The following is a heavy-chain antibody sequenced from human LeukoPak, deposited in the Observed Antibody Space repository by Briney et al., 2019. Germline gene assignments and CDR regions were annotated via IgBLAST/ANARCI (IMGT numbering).Heavy chain of an antibody. Sequence: GGSLRLSCAASGFTFSSYSMNWVRQAPGKGLEWVSSISSSSSYIYYADSVKGRFTISRDNAKNSLYLQMNSLRAEDTAVYYCARDRITGTDPHFDYWGQGTPVTVSS. V-gene: IGHV3-21*01. CDR3: ARDRITGTDPHFDY. D-gene: IGHD1/OR15-1a*01. J-gene: IGHJ4*02. CDR1: GFTFSSYS. CDR2: ISSSSSYI.